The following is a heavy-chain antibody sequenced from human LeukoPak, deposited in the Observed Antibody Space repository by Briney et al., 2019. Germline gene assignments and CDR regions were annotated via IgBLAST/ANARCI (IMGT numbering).Heavy chain of an antibody. CDR2: ISTSSSYI. CDR1: GFTFSFYS. Sequence: GGSLRLSCAASGFTFSFYSMNWVRQAPGRGLEWVSAISTSSSYIYYADSVKGRFTISRDNAKNSLYLQMNSLRDEDTAVYYCARAGSGGRNYFDYWGQGTLVTVSS. CDR3: ARAGSGGRNYFDY. D-gene: IGHD2-15*01. V-gene: IGHV3-21*01. J-gene: IGHJ4*02.